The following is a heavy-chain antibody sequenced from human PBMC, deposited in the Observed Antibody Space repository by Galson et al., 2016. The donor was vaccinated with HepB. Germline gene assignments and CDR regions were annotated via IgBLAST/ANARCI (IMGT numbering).Heavy chain of an antibody. J-gene: IGHJ4*02. D-gene: IGHD3-9*01. Sequence: SLRLSCAASGFTFSTYNMNWVRQAPGKGLEWVSSISRGSGYIYYADSVKGRFTISRDNAKNSLFLQMNSLRAEDTAVYYCAREPVRLDDILTGPPNNPDYWGQGTLVTVSS. CDR3: AREPVRLDDILTGPPNNPDY. CDR1: GFTFSTYN. CDR2: ISRGSGYI. V-gene: IGHV3-21*01.